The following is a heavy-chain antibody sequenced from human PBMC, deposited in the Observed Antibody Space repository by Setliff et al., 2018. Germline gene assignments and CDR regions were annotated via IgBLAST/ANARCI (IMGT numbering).Heavy chain of an antibody. Sequence: GGSLRLSCTASGFTFGDYAMSWVRQAPGKGLEWVSVIYSGGSTYYADSVKGRFTISRDNSKNTLYLQMNSLRAEDTAVYYCARERYFWSGYHNWGQGTLVTVSS. V-gene: IGHV3-66*01. CDR3: ARERYFWSGYHN. D-gene: IGHD3-3*01. CDR1: GFTFGDYA. CDR2: IYSGGST. J-gene: IGHJ4*02.